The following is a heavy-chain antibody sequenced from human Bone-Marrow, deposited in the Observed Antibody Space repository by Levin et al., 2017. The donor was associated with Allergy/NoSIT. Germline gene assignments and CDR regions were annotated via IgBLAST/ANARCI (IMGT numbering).Heavy chain of an antibody. D-gene: IGHD3-22*01. CDR3: ARHVTYYRDRRGLYSRFAFDF. CDR1: GNNFTTYR. J-gene: IGHJ3*01. CDR2: ISADDSDT. Sequence: KGGESLKISCQVSGNNFTTYRIAWVRQMPGKGLEWMGLISADDSDTRYSPSFQGQVTISADKSISTAYLHWSSLKASDTAIYYCARHVTYYRDRRGLYSRFAFDFWGPGTMVTVSS. V-gene: IGHV5-51*01.